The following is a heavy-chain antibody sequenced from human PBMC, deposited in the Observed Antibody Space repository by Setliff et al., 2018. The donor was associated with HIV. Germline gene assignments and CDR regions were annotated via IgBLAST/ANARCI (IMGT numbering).Heavy chain of an antibody. CDR1: GGSISGSSYY. CDR2: IYYSGST. V-gene: IGHV4-39*01. Sequence: SETLSLTCTVSGGSISGSSYYWGWIRQPPGKGLEWIGTIYYSGSTYNNPSLKSRVTISVDTSKNQFSLNLTSVTAADTAVYYCARVIYCSDGSGTLGAFDIWGQGTMVTVSS. D-gene: IGHD2-15*01. CDR3: ARVIYCSDGSGTLGAFDI. J-gene: IGHJ3*02.